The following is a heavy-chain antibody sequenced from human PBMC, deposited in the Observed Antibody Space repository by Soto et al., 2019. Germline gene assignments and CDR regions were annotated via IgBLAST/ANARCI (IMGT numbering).Heavy chain of an antibody. CDR3: SADTAMAYSYYYGMDV. D-gene: IGHD5-18*01. CDR2: IKRKTDGGTA. CDR1: GFTFRNAW. J-gene: IGHJ6*02. V-gene: IGHV3-15*01. Sequence: EVQLVESGGGLVKPGGSLRLSCAASGFTFRNAWMSWVRQAPGKGLEWVGRIKRKTDGGTADHAAPVKGRFTISRDDSKNTLYLQMNSLKTEDTAVYYCSADTAMAYSYYYGMDVWDQGTTVTVSS.